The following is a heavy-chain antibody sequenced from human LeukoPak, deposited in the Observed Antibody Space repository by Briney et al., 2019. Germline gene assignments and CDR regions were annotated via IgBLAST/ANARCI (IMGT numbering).Heavy chain of an antibody. Sequence: GESLKISCKASGYSFTNYWIGWVRQMPGKGLEWMGIIYPGDSDNRYSPSFQGQVTISADKSISTTYLQWSSLKASDTAIYYCARHLVPAATYYDFWSGYYDYWGQGTLVTVSS. CDR3: ARHLVPAATYYDFWSGYYDY. CDR2: IYPGDSDN. V-gene: IGHV5-51*01. D-gene: IGHD3-3*01. CDR1: GYSFTNYW. J-gene: IGHJ4*02.